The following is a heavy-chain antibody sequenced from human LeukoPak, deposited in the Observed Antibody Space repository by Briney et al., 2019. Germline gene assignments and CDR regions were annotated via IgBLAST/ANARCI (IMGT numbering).Heavy chain of an antibody. CDR2: IDWDDDK. CDR3: ARMRPGTDSAFDI. CDR1: GFLLSTSGMC. Sequence: QTLSLTCTFSGFLLSTSGMCVTWIRQPPGKALEWLARIDWDDDKYYSTSLKTRLTISKDTSKNQVVLTMTNMDPVDTATYYCARMRPGTDSAFDIWGQGTMVTVSS. J-gene: IGHJ3*02. V-gene: IGHV2-70*11.